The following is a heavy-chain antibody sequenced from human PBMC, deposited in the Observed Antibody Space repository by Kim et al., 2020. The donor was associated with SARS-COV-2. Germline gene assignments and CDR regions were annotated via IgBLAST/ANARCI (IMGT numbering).Heavy chain of an antibody. J-gene: IGHJ4*02. CDR1: GFTFSNHG. D-gene: IGHD3-10*01. V-gene: IGHV3-33*01. CDR2: AHYDEITT. Sequence: GGSLRLSCAASGFTFSNHGIHWVRQAPGKGLDWVAVAHYDEITTYYADSVKGRFTISRDNSKSTVYMQMDNLRAEDTAVYFCARDSWFGGSGIDFWGQGALVTVSS. CDR3: ARDSWFGGSGIDF.